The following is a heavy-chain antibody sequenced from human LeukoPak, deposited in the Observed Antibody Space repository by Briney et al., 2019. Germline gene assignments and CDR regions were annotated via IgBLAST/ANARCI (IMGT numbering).Heavy chain of an antibody. CDR3: ARVDGYQYYFDY. CDR1: GYTFTSYG. V-gene: IGHV1-18*01. J-gene: IGHJ4*02. CDR2: ISDYNGNT. D-gene: IGHD2-2*01. Sequence: ASVKVSCKSSGYTFTSYGISWVRPAPGQGLEWMGWISDYNGNTNYAQKLQGRVTMTTDTSTSTAYMELRSLRSDDTAVYYCARVDGYQYYFDYWGQGTLVTVSS.